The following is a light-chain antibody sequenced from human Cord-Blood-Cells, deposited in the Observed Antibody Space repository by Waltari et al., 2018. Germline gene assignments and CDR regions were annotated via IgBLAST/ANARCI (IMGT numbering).Light chain of an antibody. CDR3: QQRSNWPPGGT. Sequence: EIVLTQSPATLSLSPGERATLSCRASQSVSSYLAWYQQKPGQAPRLLIYDASNRATGIPARFRGSGSWTDFTLTISSLEPEDFAVYYCQQRSNWPPGGTFGQGTKVEIK. CDR1: QSVSSY. V-gene: IGKV3-11*01. CDR2: DAS. J-gene: IGKJ1*01.